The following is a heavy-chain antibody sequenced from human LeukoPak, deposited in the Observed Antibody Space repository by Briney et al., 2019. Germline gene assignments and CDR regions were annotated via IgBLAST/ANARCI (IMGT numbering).Heavy chain of an antibody. D-gene: IGHD3-3*01. J-gene: IGHJ4*02. Sequence: GGSLRLSCAASGFTFDNHAMTWVRQAPGKGLEWVSVVTGSGDARYYADSVKGRFTISRDNSKNTLHLQMNTLRVEDTALYYCAKDILTYYYGTSGYYFDYWGQGTLVTVSS. CDR1: GFTFDNHA. CDR3: AKDILTYYYGTSGYYFDY. CDR2: VTGSGDAR. V-gene: IGHV3-23*01.